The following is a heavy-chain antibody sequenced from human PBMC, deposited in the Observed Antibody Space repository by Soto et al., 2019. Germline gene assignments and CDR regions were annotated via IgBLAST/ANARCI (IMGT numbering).Heavy chain of an antibody. CDR3: AREDTPTYYDFWSGLYGMDV. V-gene: IGHV3-23*01. D-gene: IGHD3-3*01. J-gene: IGHJ6*02. CDR1: GFTFSSYA. Sequence: GGSLRLSCAASGFTFSSYAMSWVRQAPGMGLEWVSGISGRGGSTDYGDSVKGRFTISRDNSKNTLYLQMSSLRAEDTAVYYCAREDTPTYYDFWSGLYGMDVWGEGPTVTVS. CDR2: ISGRGGST.